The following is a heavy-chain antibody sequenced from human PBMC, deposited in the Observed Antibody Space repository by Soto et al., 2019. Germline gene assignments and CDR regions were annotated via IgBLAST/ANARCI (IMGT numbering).Heavy chain of an antibody. Sequence: QVQLVESGGGVVQPGMSLRVSCAASGFTFSSYGMHWVRQAPGKGLEWVAVIWFDGSYESYADSVQGRFSISRDNSKITLYRPMNSLRVEDTALYYVARAMSRQQLGRGLDGWGQGTTVIVSS. CDR2: IWFDGSYE. CDR3: ARAMSRQQLGRGLDG. J-gene: IGHJ6*02. D-gene: IGHD6-13*01. V-gene: IGHV3-33*01. CDR1: GFTFSSYG.